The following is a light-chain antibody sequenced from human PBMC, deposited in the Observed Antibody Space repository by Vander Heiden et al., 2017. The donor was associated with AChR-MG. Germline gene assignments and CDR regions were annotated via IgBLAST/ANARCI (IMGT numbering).Light chain of an antibody. CDR1: SSDVGGYYY. CDR2: DVS. V-gene: IGLV2-11*01. J-gene: IGLJ2*01. CDR3: CSYAGSYTFEVV. Sequence: QSALTQPRSVSGSPGQSVTISCTGTSSDVGGYYYVSWYQQHPGKAPKLMIYDVSKRPSGVPDRFSGSKSGNTAALTISGLQAEDEADYYCCSYAGSYTFEVVFGGGTKLTVL.